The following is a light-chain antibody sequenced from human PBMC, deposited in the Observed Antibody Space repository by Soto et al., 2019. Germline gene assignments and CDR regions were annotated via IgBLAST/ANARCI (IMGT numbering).Light chain of an antibody. V-gene: IGKV3-20*01. CDR2: DAS. CDR3: QQYGSPVPWT. Sequence: EVVLTQSPGTVSLSPGERATLSCRASQSITSSYIALYQQKPGQAPRLLIYDASSRATGIPDRFSGSGSGTDFTFSISRLEPEDFAAYYCQQYGSPVPWTFGQGTKVEIK. CDR1: QSITSSY. J-gene: IGKJ1*01.